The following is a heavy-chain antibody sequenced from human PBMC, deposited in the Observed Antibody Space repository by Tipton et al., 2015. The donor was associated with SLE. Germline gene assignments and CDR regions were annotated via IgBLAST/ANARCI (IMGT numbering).Heavy chain of an antibody. CDR3: ARLSSGSGSYYWDY. D-gene: IGHD3-10*01. Sequence: TLSLTCAVYGGSFSGYYWSWIRQPPGKGLEWIGEINHSGSTNYNPSLKSRVTISVDTSKNQFSLKLSSVTAADTAVYYCARLSSGSGSYYWDYWGQGTLVTVSS. CDR1: GGSFSGYY. V-gene: IGHV4-34*01. J-gene: IGHJ4*02. CDR2: INHSGST.